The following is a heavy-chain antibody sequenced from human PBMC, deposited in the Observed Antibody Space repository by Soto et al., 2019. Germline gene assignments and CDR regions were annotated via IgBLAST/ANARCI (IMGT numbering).Heavy chain of an antibody. D-gene: IGHD3-3*01. V-gene: IGHV1-69*13. CDR3: ARDREHYDFWSGNWFDP. CDR2: IIPIFGTA. CDR1: GGTFSSYA. Sequence: SVKVSCKASGGTFSSYAISWVRQAPGQGLEWMGGIIPIFGTANYAQKFQGRVTITADESTSTAYMELSSLRSEDTAVYYCARDREHYDFWSGNWFDPWGQGTLVTVSS. J-gene: IGHJ5*02.